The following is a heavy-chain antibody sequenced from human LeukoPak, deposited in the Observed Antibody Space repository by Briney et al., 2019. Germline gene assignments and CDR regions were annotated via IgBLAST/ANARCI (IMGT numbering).Heavy chain of an antibody. CDR1: GGSISSYY. CDR2: IYTSGST. Sequence: SETLSLTCTVSGGSISSYYWSWIRQPAGKGLEWIGRIYTSGSTNYDPSLKSRVTISVDTSKNQFSLKLSSVTAADTAVYYCARDGGVVVPAAPAAFDIWGQGTMVTVSS. J-gene: IGHJ3*02. D-gene: IGHD2-2*01. CDR3: ARDGGVVVPAAPAAFDI. V-gene: IGHV4-4*07.